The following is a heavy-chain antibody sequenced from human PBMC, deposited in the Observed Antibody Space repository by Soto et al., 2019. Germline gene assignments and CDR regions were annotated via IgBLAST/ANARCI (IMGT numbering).Heavy chain of an antibody. V-gene: IGHV4-59*01. CDR2: IYYSGST. D-gene: IGHD6-19*01. Sequence: SETLSLTCTVSGGSISSYYWSWIRQPPGKGLEWIGYIYYSGSTNYNPSLKSRVTISVDTSKNQFSLKLSSVTAADTAVYYCARSGYSSGWYAQYGMDIWGQGTTVTVSS. J-gene: IGHJ6*02. CDR3: ARSGYSSGWYAQYGMDI. CDR1: GGSISSYY.